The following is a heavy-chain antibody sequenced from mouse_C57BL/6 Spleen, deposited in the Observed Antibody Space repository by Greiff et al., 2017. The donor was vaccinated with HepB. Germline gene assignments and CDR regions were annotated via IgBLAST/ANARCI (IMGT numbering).Heavy chain of an antibody. CDR1: GYAFTNYL. Sequence: QVQLQQSGAELVRPGTSVKVSCKASGYAFTNYLIEWVKQRPGQGLEWIGVINPGSGGTNYNEKFKGKATLTADKSSSTAYMQLSSLTSEDSAVYFCARSRIVYAMDYWGQGTSVTVSS. V-gene: IGHV1-54*01. J-gene: IGHJ4*01. CDR2: INPGSGGT. CDR3: ARSRIVYAMDY.